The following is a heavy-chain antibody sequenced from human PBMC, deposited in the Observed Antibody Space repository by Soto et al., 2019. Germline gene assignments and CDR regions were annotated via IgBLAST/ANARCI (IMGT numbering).Heavy chain of an antibody. CDR3: ARDSGRHYFDY. J-gene: IGHJ4*02. CDR2: ISSSSSYI. Sequence: EVQLVESGGGLVKPGGSLKLSCAASGFTFSSYSMNWVRQAPGKGLEWVSSISSSSSYIYYADSVKGRFTISRDNAKNSLYLQMNSLRAEDTAVYYCARDSGRHYFDYWGQGTLVTVSS. CDR1: GFTFSSYS. V-gene: IGHV3-21*01.